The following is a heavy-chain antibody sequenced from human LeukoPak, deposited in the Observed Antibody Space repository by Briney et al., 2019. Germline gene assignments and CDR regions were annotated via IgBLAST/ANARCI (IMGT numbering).Heavy chain of an antibody. D-gene: IGHD3-3*01. J-gene: IGHJ6*02. Sequence: GGSLRLSCAASGFTFSSYAMSWVRQAPGKGLEWVSAISGSGGSTYYADSVKGRFTISRDNSKNTLYLQMNSLRAEDTAVYYCAKVLSDFWSGYSLFNYYYYGMDVWGQGPTVTVSS. CDR1: GFTFSSYA. CDR3: AKVLSDFWSGYSLFNYYYYGMDV. V-gene: IGHV3-23*01. CDR2: ISGSGGST.